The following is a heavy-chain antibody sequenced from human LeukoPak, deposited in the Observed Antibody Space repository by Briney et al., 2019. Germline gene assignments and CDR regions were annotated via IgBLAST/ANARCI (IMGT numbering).Heavy chain of an antibody. D-gene: IGHD5-24*01. J-gene: IGHJ4*02. CDR1: DYYINNGYY. CDR3: ARFTIEMATNYFDY. CDR2: IYHSGNT. Sequence: PSETLSLTCRVSDYYINNGYYWGWIRQPPGKGLEWIGSIYHSGNTYYNPSLKSRVTISVDTSKNQFSLKLSSVTPADTAMYYCARFTIEMATNYFDYWGQGTLVTVSS. V-gene: IGHV4-38-2*01.